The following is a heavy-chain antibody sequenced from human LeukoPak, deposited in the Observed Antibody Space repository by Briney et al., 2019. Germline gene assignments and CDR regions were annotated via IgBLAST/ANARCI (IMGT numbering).Heavy chain of an antibody. CDR2: IDHSGSS. CDR3: AGRMTWYGGDAFDI. J-gene: IGHJ3*02. Sequence: SETLSLTCVVSGASFSGYYWSWIRQSPGKGLEWIGEIDHSGSSNYNMSLKSRVTISLDTSKNQFSLKVNSVTAADTAVYYCAGRMTWYGGDAFDIWGQGTMVTVSS. V-gene: IGHV4-34*01. CDR1: GASFSGYY. D-gene: IGHD6-13*01.